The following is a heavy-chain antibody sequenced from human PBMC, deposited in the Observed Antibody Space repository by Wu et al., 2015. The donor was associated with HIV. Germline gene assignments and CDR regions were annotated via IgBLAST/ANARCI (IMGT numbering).Heavy chain of an antibody. Sequence: QVQLVQLGAEVKKPGSSVKITCKASGDGFTSYAVSWVRQAPRQGLEWMGGINPLFGTTKHTQKFQDRVTFTTDESKTTAYMELSSLRSDDSAVHYCAINTDAVATSLYSLGVWGQGTTVTVSS. CDR2: INPLFGTT. J-gene: IGHJ6*02. CDR1: GDGFTSYA. V-gene: IGHV1-69*05. D-gene: IGHD5-12*01. CDR3: AINTDAVATSLYSLGV.